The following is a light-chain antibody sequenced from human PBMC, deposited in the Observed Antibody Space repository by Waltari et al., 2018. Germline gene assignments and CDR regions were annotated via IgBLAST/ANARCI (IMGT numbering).Light chain of an antibody. J-gene: IGLJ1*01. V-gene: IGLV2-14*01. CDR3: SSYTSSSTLV. CDR1: SSDVGGYNY. CDR2: DVS. Sequence: QSALTQPASVSGSPGQSITISCTGTSSDVGGYNYVSWYQQHPGKAPKVMIYDVSNRPPGVSNRSSGSKSGNTASLTSSGLQAEDEADYYCSSYTSSSTLVFGTGTKVTVL.